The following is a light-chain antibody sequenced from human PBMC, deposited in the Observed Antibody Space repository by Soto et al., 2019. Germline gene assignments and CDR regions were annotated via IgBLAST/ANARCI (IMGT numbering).Light chain of an antibody. CDR2: EAS. V-gene: IGKV1-9*01. CDR1: HDISTY. CDR3: QQLNTLPFT. Sequence: DIQLTQSPSLLSASVGDRVTITCRASHDISTYFAWYQQKPGKAPKLMIYEASTLQSGVPSRFSGSGSGTEFTLTISGLLPEDFATYHCQQLNTLPFTFGQGTRLEIK. J-gene: IGKJ5*01.